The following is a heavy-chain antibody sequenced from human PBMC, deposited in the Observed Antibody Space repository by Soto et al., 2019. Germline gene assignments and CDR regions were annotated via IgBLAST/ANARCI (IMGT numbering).Heavy chain of an antibody. D-gene: IGHD6-13*01. V-gene: IGHV4-31*02. CDR2: IYYSGST. CDR3: ARQSFDGIAAAGTAWRTKNIYWFDP. J-gene: IGHJ5*02. CDR1: GGSISSSGYY. Sequence: PSETLSLTCTVSGGSISSSGYYWSWIRQHPGKGLEWIGYIYYSGSTYYNPSLESRVTISVDTSKNQFSLTLSSVTAADTAVYYWARQSFDGIAAAGTAWRTKNIYWFDPWGQGTLVNVSS.